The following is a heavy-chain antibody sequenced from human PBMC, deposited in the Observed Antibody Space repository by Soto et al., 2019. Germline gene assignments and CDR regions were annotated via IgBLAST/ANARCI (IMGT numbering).Heavy chain of an antibody. D-gene: IGHD3-16*01. CDR1: GFTFSSYG. CDR3: ARGVGGHYYYGMDV. Sequence: GSLRLACAASGFTFSSYGMHWVRQAPGKGLEWVAVIWYDGSNKYYADSVKGRFTISRDNSKNTLYLQMNSLRAEDTAVYYCARGVGGHYYYGMDVWGQGTTVTVSS. CDR2: IWYDGSNK. J-gene: IGHJ6*02. V-gene: IGHV3-33*01.